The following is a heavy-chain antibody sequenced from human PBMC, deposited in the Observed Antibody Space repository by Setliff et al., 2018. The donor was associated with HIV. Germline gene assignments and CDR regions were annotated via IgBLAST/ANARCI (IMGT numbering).Heavy chain of an antibody. J-gene: IGHJ4*02. V-gene: IGHV4-38-2*02. CDR2: IYHSGST. D-gene: IGHD3-22*01. CDR1: GYSISSGYY. CDR3: ARDYYDSSGGTGY. Sequence: SETLSLTCTVSGYSISSGYYWGWIRQPPGKGLEWIGSIYHSGSTYYNPSLKSRVTISVDTSKNQFSLKLSSVTAADTAVYYCARDYYDSSGGTGYWGQGTLVTVS.